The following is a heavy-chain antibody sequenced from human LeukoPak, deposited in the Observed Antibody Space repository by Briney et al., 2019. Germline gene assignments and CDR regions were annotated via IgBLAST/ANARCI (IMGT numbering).Heavy chain of an antibody. J-gene: IGHJ5*02. V-gene: IGHV4-34*01. CDR3: ARAPIESYCSSTSCYRNNWFDP. D-gene: IGHD2-2*01. Sequence: SETLSLTCAVYGGSFSGYYWSWIRQPPGKGLEWIGEINHSGSTNYNPSLKSRVTISVDTSKSQFSLKLSSVTAADTAVYYCARAPIESYCSSTSCYRNNWFDPWGQGTLVTVSS. CDR2: INHSGST. CDR1: GGSFSGYY.